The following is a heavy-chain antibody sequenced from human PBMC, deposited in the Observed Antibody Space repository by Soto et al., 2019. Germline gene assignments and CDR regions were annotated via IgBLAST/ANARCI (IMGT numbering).Heavy chain of an antibody. CDR2: INPNSGGT. D-gene: IGHD3-3*01. CDR1: GYTFTGYY. J-gene: IGHJ5*02. V-gene: IGHV1-2*02. Sequence: GASVKVSCKASGYTFTGYYMHWVRQAPGQGLEWMGWINPNSGGTNYAQKFQGRVTMTRGTSISTAYMELSRLRSDDTAVYYCARKSGPLRSFDPWGQGTLVTVSS. CDR3: ARKSGPLRSFDP.